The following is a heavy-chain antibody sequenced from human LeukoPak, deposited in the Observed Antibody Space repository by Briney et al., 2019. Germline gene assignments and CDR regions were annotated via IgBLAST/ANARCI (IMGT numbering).Heavy chain of an antibody. CDR2: INHSGNT. J-gene: IGHJ4*02. CDR3: ARAGVWLPAV. D-gene: IGHD3-9*01. CDR1: GASISSDKW. V-gene: IGHV4-4*02. Sequence: PSETLSLTCAVSGASISSDKWWSWVRQPPGKGLEWIGEINHSGNTNYSPSLKSRVTMSTDKSKNEFSLRLISVTAADTAVYYCARAGVWLPAVWGQGTLVTVSS.